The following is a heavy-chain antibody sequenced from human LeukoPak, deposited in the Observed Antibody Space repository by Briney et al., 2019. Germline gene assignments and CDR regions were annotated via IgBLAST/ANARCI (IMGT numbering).Heavy chain of an antibody. Sequence: GGSLRLSCAASGFTFDDYGMSWVRQAPGKGLEWVSGINWNGHSTGYADSVKGRFTISRDNAKNSLYLHMNSLRAADTALYYCARERSGVAFDLWGQGTMVTVS. D-gene: IGHD3-10*01. V-gene: IGHV3-20*04. CDR3: ARERSGVAFDL. CDR1: GFTFDDYG. CDR2: INWNGHST. J-gene: IGHJ3*01.